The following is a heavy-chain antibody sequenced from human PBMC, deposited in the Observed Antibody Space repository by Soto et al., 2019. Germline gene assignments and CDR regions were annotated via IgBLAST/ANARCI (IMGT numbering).Heavy chain of an antibody. CDR1: GFTFSSYA. CDR2: ISGSGGST. CDR3: ARRSSGWYFDY. J-gene: IGHJ4*02. Sequence: EVQLLESGGGLVQPGGSLRLSCVASGFTFSSYAMSWVRQAPGKGLEWVSAISGSGGSTYYADSVKGRFTISRDNSKNTLYLQRNSLRAEDTAVYYCARRSSGWYFDYWGQGTLVTVSS. V-gene: IGHV3-23*01. D-gene: IGHD6-19*01.